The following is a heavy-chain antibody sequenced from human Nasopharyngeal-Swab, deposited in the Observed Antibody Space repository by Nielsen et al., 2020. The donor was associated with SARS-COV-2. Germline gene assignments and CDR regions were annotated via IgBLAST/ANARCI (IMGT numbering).Heavy chain of an antibody. Sequence: GGSLRLSCSASGCTFSSYALHWVRQAPGKGLEYVSAISSNGLTTYYADPVKGRFTISRDNSKNTLYLQMSSLRPEDTSVYYCVRSVRSAFYIWGQGTMVTVSS. CDR3: VRSVRSAFYI. CDR2: ISSNGLTT. V-gene: IGHV3-64D*06. CDR1: GCTFSSYA. D-gene: IGHD4-17*01. J-gene: IGHJ3*02.